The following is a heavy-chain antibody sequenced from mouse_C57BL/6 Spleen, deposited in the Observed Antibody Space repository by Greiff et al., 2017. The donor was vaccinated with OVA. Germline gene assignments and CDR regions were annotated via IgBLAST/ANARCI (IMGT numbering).Heavy chain of an antibody. CDR1: GYAFTNYL. CDR2: INPGSGGT. J-gene: IGHJ3*01. CDR3: ARSERATATPFAY. D-gene: IGHD1-2*01. V-gene: IGHV1-54*01. Sequence: QVQLQQSGAELVRPGTSVKVSCKASGYAFTNYLIEWVQQRPGQGLEWIGVINPGSGGTNYNEKFKGKATLTADKSSSTAYMQLSSLTSEDSAVYFCARSERATATPFAYWGQGTLVTVSA.